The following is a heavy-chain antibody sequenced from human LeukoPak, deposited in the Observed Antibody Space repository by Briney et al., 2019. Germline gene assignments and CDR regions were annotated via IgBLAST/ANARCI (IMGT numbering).Heavy chain of an antibody. V-gene: IGHV3-23*01. D-gene: IGHD3-22*01. Sequence: PGGSLRLSCAASGFTFSNYGMNWVRPAPGKGLEWVSIITSGVGITYYADSVKGRFTISRDNSKNTLYLQMNSLRADDTAVYYCAKGDYYDIDYWGQGTLVTVSS. CDR2: ITSGVGIT. CDR3: AKGDYYDIDY. J-gene: IGHJ4*02. CDR1: GFTFSNYG.